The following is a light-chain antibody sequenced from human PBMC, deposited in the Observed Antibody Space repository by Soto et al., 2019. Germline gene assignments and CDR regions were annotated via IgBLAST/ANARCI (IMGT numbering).Light chain of an antibody. J-gene: IGKJ2*01. CDR2: GAS. V-gene: IGKV1-16*01. Sequence: DIQMTQSPSSLSASVGDRVTITCRASHDTSNSVAWFQQRPGMAPKSLIYGASSLQSRVSSRFRGSGSGTQFPLTISSLHPEDFATYYCQQYSSYPYTFGQGTKREL. CDR1: HDTSNS. CDR3: QQYSSYPYT.